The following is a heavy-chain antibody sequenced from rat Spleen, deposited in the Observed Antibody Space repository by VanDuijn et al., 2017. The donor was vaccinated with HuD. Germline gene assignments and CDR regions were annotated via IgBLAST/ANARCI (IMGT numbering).Heavy chain of an antibody. CDR2: ISYDGSST. J-gene: IGHJ2*01. D-gene: IGHD4-2*01. V-gene: IGHV5-7*01. CDR1: GFTFSDYY. CDR3: ARKNRGNYCDY. Sequence: EVQLAESGGGLVQPGRSLKLSCAVSGFTFSDYYMAWVRQAPKKGLEWVATISYDGSSTNYRDSVKGRFTISRDNAKSTLYLQMDSLRSEETATYYCARKNRGNYCDYWGQGVMVTVSS.